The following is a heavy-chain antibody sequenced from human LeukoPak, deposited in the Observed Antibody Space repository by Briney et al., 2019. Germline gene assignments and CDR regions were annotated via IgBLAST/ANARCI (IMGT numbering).Heavy chain of an antibody. V-gene: IGHV1-2*06. CDR2: INPNSGGT. CDR3: TANVGVPAAISDGSFQY. CDR1: GYTFTGYY. Sequence: ASVKVSCKASGYTFTGYYMHWVRQAPGQGLEWMGRINPNSGGTNYAQKFQGRVTMTRDTSISTAYMEQSRLRSDYTAVEYCTANVGVPAAISDGSFQYWGQGTLVTVSS. J-gene: IGHJ1*01. D-gene: IGHD2-2*01.